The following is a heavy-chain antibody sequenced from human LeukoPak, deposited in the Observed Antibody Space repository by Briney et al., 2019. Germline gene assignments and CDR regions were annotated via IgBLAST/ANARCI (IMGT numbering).Heavy chain of an antibody. CDR1: GFTFSSYA. Sequence: GGSLRLSCAASGFTFSSYAMHWVRQAPGKGLEWVAVISYDGSNKYYADSVKGRFTISRDNSKNTLYLQMNSLRAEDTAVYYCARVVGYCSSTSCSDAFDIWGQGTMVTVSS. CDR2: ISYDGSNK. J-gene: IGHJ3*02. CDR3: ARVVGYCSSTSCSDAFDI. V-gene: IGHV3-30-3*01. D-gene: IGHD2-2*01.